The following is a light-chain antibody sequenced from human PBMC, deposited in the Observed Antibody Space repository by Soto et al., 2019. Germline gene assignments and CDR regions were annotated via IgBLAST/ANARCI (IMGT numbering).Light chain of an antibody. J-gene: IGKJ1*01. Sequence: IVFTHPPLSLPVTPGEPASISCISIQILLHSNXYSXLXXXXXXXXXXXXLLIYLGSNRASGVPDRFSGSGSGTDSTLHISRVEAEDVGVYYCMQALQKPCTFGQGTKV. V-gene: IGKV2-28*01. CDR1: QILLHSNXYSX. CDR2: LGS. CDR3: MQALQKPCT.